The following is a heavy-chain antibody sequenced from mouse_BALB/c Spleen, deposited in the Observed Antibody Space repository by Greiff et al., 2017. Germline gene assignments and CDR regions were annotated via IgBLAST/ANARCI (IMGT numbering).Heavy chain of an antibody. J-gene: IGHJ4*01. V-gene: IGHV1-77*01. CDR1: GYTFTDYY. CDR2: IYPGSGNT. D-gene: IGHD2-3*01. CDR3: ARVHDGYYGAMDY. Sequence: QVQLKQSGAELARPGASVKLSCKASGYTFTDYYINWVKQRTGQGLEWIGEIYPGSGNTYYNEKFKGKATLTADKSSSTAYMQLSSLTSEDSAAYFCARVHDGYYGAMDYWGQGTSVTVSS.